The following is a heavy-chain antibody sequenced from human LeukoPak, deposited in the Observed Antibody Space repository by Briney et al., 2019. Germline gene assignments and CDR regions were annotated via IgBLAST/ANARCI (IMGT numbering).Heavy chain of an antibody. CDR1: GFTFSSYW. J-gene: IGHJ6*02. V-gene: IGHV3-7*01. D-gene: IGHD6-19*01. Sequence: GGSLRLSCAASGFTFSSYWMSWVRQAPGKGLEWVANIKQDGSEKYYVDSVKGRFTISRDNAKNSLYLQMNSLRAEDTAVYYCATSPESSGYYYYGMDVWGQGTTVTVSS. CDR2: IKQDGSEK. CDR3: ATSPESSGYYYYGMDV.